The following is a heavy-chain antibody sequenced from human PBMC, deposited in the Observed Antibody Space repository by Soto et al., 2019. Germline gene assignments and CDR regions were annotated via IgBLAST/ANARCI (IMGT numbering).Heavy chain of an antibody. D-gene: IGHD3-10*01. CDR1: GFSFSTTGVG. J-gene: IGHJ6*02. CDR3: AHYLSGSYYVMDV. CDR2: IYWNGNE. Sequence: QITLRESGPTLVKPTQTLTLTCAYSGFSFSTTGVGVGWFRQPPGQALQWLALIYWNGNERYSPSLNGRPTVTKDTSKHQVLLTMTKVDTVDTATYYCAHYLSGSYYVMDVWGPGTNVTVSS. V-gene: IGHV2-5*01.